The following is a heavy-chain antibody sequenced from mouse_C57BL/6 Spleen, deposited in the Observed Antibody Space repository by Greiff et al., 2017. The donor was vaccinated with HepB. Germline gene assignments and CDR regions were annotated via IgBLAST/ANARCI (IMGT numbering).Heavy chain of an antibody. D-gene: IGHD2-2*01. CDR2: IDPANGNT. V-gene: IGHV14-3*01. CDR1: GFNIKNTY. CDR3: ARGFGYQSSYWYFDV. Sequence: VQLQQSVAELVRPGASVKLSRTASGFNIKNTYMHWVKQRPEQGLEWIGRIDPANGNTKYAPKFQGKATITADTSSNTAYLQLSSLTSEDTAIYYCARGFGYQSSYWYFDVWGTGTTVTVSS. J-gene: IGHJ1*03.